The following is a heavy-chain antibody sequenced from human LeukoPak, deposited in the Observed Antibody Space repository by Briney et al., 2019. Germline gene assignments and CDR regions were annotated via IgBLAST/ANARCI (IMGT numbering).Heavy chain of an antibody. CDR1: GFTFSRYS. D-gene: IGHD3-16*01. J-gene: IGHJ4*02. CDR3: MSYAGRSDDY. CDR2: ISSSSSYR. Sequence: GGSLSLLRAASGFTFSRYSMNWVGQAPGKGLEWVSSISSSSSYRYYADSVKGRFTISRDNAKNSLHLQMNSLRAEDTAVYYCMSYAGRSDDYWGQGTCVTVSS. V-gene: IGHV3-21*01.